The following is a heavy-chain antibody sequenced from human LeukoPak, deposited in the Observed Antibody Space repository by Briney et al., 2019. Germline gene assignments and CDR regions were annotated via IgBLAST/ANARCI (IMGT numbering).Heavy chain of an antibody. CDR2: ISYDGSNK. Sequence: GRSLRLSCAASGFTFSNFAMHWVRQAPGKGLEWVAIISYDGSNKYYADSVKGRFTISRDNSKNTLYLQMNSLRAEDTAVYYCARGRERRIAARRFDYWGQGTLVTVSS. V-gene: IGHV3-30*04. CDR3: ARGRERRIAARRFDY. D-gene: IGHD6-6*01. J-gene: IGHJ4*02. CDR1: GFTFSNFA.